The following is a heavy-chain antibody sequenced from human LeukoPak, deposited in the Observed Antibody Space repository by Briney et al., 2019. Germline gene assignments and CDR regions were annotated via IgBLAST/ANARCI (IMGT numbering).Heavy chain of an antibody. J-gene: IGHJ6*02. CDR1: GFTFSSYA. CDR2: ISGSGGST. CDR3: AKEVSSGWPYYYYGMDV. Sequence: GGSLRLSCAASGFTFSSYAMSWVRQTRGKGLEWVSAISGSGGSTYYADSVKGRFTISRDNSKNTLYLQMNSLRAEDTAVYYCAKEVSSGWPYYYYGMDVWGQGTTVTVSS. D-gene: IGHD6-19*01. V-gene: IGHV3-23*01.